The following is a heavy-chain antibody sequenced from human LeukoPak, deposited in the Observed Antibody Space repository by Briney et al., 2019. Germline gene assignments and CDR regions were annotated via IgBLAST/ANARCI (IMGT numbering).Heavy chain of an antibody. CDR2: ISSRDGTI. J-gene: IGHJ4*02. Sequence: GGSLRLSCGVAGFTLSDYYISWIRQAPGKGLEWVSDISSRDGTIHFADSVKGRFTMSWDNAENSLYLRMNSLRTDDTAVYYCARETVAGTFDYWGQGTLVTVSS. V-gene: IGHV3-11*01. CDR1: GFTLSDYY. D-gene: IGHD6-19*01. CDR3: ARETVAGTFDY.